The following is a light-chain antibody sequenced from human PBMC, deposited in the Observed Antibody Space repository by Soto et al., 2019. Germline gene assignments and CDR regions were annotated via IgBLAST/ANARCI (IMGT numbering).Light chain of an antibody. Sequence: EIVLTQSPATLSLSPGERATLSCRASQSVSSLLTWYQQKPGQAPRLLIYDASNRATGIPARFSGSGSGTDFTLTISSLEPEDFAVYYCQQRSNFLTFGGGTKVEI. J-gene: IGKJ4*01. CDR3: QQRSNFLT. CDR2: DAS. CDR1: QSVSSL. V-gene: IGKV3-11*01.